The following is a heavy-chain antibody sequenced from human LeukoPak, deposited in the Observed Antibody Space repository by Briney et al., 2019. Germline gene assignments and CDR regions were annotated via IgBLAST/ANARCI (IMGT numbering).Heavy chain of an antibody. D-gene: IGHD2-15*01. CDR1: GFTFSSYS. V-gene: IGHV3-23*01. Sequence: PGGSLRLSCAASGFTFSSYSMNWVRQAPGKGLEWVSAISGSGGSTYYADSVKGRFTISRDNSKNTLYLQMNSLRAEDTAVYYCAKDSGVVPSHFDYWGQGTLVTVSS. J-gene: IGHJ4*02. CDR3: AKDSGVVPSHFDY. CDR2: ISGSGGST.